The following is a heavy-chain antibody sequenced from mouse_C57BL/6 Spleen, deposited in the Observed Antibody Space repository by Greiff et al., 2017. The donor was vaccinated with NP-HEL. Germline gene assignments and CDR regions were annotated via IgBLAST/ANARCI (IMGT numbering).Heavy chain of an antibody. CDR1: GYSFTDYN. J-gene: IGHJ3*01. V-gene: IGHV1-39*01. D-gene: IGHD2-4*01. Sequence: EVQLQQSGPELVKPGASVKISCKASGYSFTDYNMNWVKQSHGKSLEWIGVINPNYGTTSYNQNFKGKATLTVDQSSSTAYMQLNSLTSEDSAVYYGANPNDHDPAWFAYWGQGALVTVAA. CDR3: ANPNDHDPAWFAY. CDR2: INPNYGTT.